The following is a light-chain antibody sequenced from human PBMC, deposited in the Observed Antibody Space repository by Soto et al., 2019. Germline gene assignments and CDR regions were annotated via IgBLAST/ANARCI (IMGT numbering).Light chain of an antibody. CDR1: QNINNY. V-gene: IGKV1-33*01. CDR2: DAS. J-gene: IGKJ5*01. CDR3: QQYENLPT. Sequence: DIQMTQSPSSLASSLGGVVTITCQASQNINNYLNWYQQKPGRAPKLLIYDASNLEAGVPSRFRGSGSGTDFTFTISRLQPEDIATYYCQQYENLPTFGQGTRLEIK.